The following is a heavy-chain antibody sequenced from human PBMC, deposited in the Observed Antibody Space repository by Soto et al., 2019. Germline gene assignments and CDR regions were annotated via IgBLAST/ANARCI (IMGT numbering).Heavy chain of an antibody. J-gene: IGHJ6*02. D-gene: IGHD6-13*01. CDR2: IYPGDSDT. Sequence: XESLKISCKGCGYSFTSYWINWVRQMPGKGLEWMGIIYPGDSDTRYSPSFQGQVTISADKSIDTAYLQWRSLKASDTAVYYCARHHGSPGSYFGLDVWGQGTTVTVSS. CDR3: ARHHGSPGSYFGLDV. CDR1: GYSFTSYW. V-gene: IGHV5-51*01.